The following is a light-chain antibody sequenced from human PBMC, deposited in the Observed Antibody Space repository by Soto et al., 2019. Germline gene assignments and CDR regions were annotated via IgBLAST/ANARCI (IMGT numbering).Light chain of an antibody. Sequence: QSVLTQPASVSGSPGQSITISCTGTSSDVGRYNIVSWYQQHPGKAPKLMIYEGSKRPSGVSNRFSGSKSGNTASLTISGLQAEDEADYYCCSYAGSSTYVFGTGTEVTVL. CDR1: SSDVGRYNI. J-gene: IGLJ1*01. CDR2: EGS. CDR3: CSYAGSSTYV. V-gene: IGLV2-23*01.